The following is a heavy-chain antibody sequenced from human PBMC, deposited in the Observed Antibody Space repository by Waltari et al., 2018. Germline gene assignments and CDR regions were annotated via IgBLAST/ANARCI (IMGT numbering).Heavy chain of an antibody. CDR2: IIPILGKA. V-gene: IGHV1-69*01. CDR1: GGTFSSYA. D-gene: IGHD6-13*01. J-gene: IGHJ4*02. CDR3: ARLAAAQVY. Sequence: QVQLVQSGAEVKKPGSSVKVSCKASGGTFSSYAISWVRQAPGQGLEWMGGIIPILGKANYAEKFQGRVTITADESTSTAYMELSSLRAEDTAVYYCARLAAAQVYWGQGTLVTVSS.